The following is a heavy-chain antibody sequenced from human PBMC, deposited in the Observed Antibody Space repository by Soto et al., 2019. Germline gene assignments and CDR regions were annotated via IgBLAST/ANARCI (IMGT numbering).Heavy chain of an antibody. CDR2: ISGSGDSR. J-gene: IGHJ2*01. CDR1: GFTFSSYA. D-gene: IGHD5-18*01. CDR3: AKDKRIIIERWLPLDL. V-gene: IGHV3-23*01. Sequence: EVQLLESGGGLAQPGGSLRLSCAASGFTFSSYAMSWVRQAPGKGLEWVSTISGSGDSRYYADSVKGRFTISRDNSKNTVYLQMNSLGAEDTAAYYCAKDKRIIIERWLPLDLWGRGTLVTVSS.